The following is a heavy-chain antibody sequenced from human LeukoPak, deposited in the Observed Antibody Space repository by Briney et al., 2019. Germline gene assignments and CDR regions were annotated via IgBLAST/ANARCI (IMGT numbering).Heavy chain of an antibody. J-gene: IGHJ4*02. V-gene: IGHV3-30-3*01. CDR1: GFTFSSYA. Sequence: GGSLRLSCAASGFTFSSYAMHWVRQAPGKGLEWVAVISYDGSNKYYADSVKGRFTISRDNSKNTLYLQMNSLRAEDTAVYYCARAGYSSSWYGYYLDYWGQGTLVTVSS. CDR3: ARAGYSSSWYGYYLDY. D-gene: IGHD6-13*01. CDR2: ISYDGSNK.